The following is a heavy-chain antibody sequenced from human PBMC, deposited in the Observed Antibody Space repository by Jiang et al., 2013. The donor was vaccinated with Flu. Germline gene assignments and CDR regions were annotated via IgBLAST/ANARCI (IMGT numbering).Heavy chain of an antibody. J-gene: IGHJ3*02. CDR2: IIPIFGTA. CDR3: ARGVSGSYENHDAFDI. V-gene: IGHV1-69*06. D-gene: IGHD1-26*01. Sequence: EWMGGIIPIFGTANYAQKFQGRVTITADKSTSTAYMELSSLRSEDTAVYYCARGVSGSYENHDAFDIWGQGTMVTVSS.